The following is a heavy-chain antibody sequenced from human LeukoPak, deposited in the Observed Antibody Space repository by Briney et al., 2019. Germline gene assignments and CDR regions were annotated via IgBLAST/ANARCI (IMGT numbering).Heavy chain of an antibody. V-gene: IGHV4-59*08. J-gene: IGHJ4*02. D-gene: IGHD1-26*01. CDR1: GDSISRYF. Sequence: PWETLSFTCGVSGDSISRYFWSWVRQSPGKGLQWIAYIYHSGSSNYDPSLTSRVSISIDTSKNHFSLTLSSVTAADTAVYYCATYYLGYFDYWGQGALFTVSS. CDR3: ATYYLGYFDY. CDR2: IYHSGSS.